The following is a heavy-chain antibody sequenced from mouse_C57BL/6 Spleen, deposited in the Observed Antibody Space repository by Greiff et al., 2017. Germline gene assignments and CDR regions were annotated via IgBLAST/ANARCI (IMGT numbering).Heavy chain of an antibody. CDR1: GYTFTSYW. D-gene: IGHD2-2*01. CDR3: ARSLYVYGYFDF. J-gene: IGHJ2*01. CDR2: IYPNSGST. V-gene: IGHV1-64*01. Sequence: QVQLQQPGAELVKPGASVKLSCKASGYTFTSYWMHWVKQRPGQGLEWIGMIYPNSGSTNYNEKFKSKATLTVDKSSSTAYMQLSSLTSEDSAVYYCARSLYVYGYFDFWGQGTTHTVSS.